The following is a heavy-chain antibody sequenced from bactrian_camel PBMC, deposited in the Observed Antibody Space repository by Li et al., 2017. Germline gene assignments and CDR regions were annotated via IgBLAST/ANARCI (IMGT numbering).Heavy chain of an antibody. D-gene: IGHD3*01. J-gene: IGHJ4*01. V-gene: IGHV3S1*01. Sequence: HVQLVESGGGLVQPGGSLTLSCAASGFSFSNYWMYWVRQAPGKGLEWVSHIYSGGGGAYYADSVKGRFTVSRDNAKNTLYLQLSSLKSEDTALYYCATALQSGGYGQYEYHVWGQGTQVTVS. CDR3: ATALQSGGYGQYEYHV. CDR2: IYSGGGGA. CDR1: GFSFSNYW.